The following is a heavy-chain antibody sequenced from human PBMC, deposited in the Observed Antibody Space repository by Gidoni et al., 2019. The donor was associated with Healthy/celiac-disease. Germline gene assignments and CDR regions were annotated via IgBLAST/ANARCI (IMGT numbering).Heavy chain of an antibody. CDR3: ARLVFYDSSENAFDI. CDR1: GYSFTSYW. Sequence: EVQLVQSGAEVKKPGESLKISCKGSGYSFTSYWIGWVRQMPGKGLEWTGIIYPGDSDTRYSPSFQGQVTISADKSISTAYLQWSSLKASDTAMYYCARLVFYDSSENAFDIWGQGTMVTVSS. V-gene: IGHV5-51*01. CDR2: IYPGDSDT. J-gene: IGHJ3*02. D-gene: IGHD3-22*01.